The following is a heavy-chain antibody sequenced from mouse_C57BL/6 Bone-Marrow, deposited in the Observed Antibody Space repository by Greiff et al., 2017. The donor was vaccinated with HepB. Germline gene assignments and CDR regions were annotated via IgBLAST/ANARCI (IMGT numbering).Heavy chain of an antibody. CDR2: IDPANGNT. CDR1: GFNIKNTY. CDR3: ARPIYYDYDGGPPWFAY. D-gene: IGHD2-4*01. V-gene: IGHV14-3*01. J-gene: IGHJ3*01. Sequence: EVQLQQSVAELVRPGASVKLSCTASGFNIKNTYMHWVKQRPEQGLEWIGRIDPANGNTKYAPKFQGKATITADTSSNTAYLQLSSLTSEDTAIYYCARPIYYDYDGGPPWFAYWGQGTLVTVSA.